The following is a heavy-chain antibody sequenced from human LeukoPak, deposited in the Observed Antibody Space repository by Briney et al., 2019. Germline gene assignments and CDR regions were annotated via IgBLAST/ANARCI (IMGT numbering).Heavy chain of an antibody. Sequence: ASVKVSCKASRYTFTGYYMHWVRQAPGQGLEWMGWIHPNSGGTNYAQKFQGRVTMTRDTSISTAYMELSRLTSDDTAVYYCARDRDSSGYYDYWGQGTLVTVSS. CDR1: RYTFTGYY. CDR2: IHPNSGGT. J-gene: IGHJ4*02. D-gene: IGHD3-22*01. V-gene: IGHV1-2*02. CDR3: ARDRDSSGYYDY.